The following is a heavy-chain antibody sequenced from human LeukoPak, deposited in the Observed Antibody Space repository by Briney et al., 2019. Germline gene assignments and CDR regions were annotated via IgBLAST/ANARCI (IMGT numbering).Heavy chain of an antibody. J-gene: IGHJ3*01. CDR3: ARAVDIVATTPFDL. CDR2: ISYDGRTT. D-gene: IGHD5-12*01. V-gene: IGHV3-30*14. Sequence: GGSLRLSCAASGFTFSSFAMHWVRQSPGKGLEWVAVISYDGRTTYYADSVKGRFTISRDNSKNTVYLDMNSLRAEDTAVYYCARAVDIVATTPFDLWGQGTMVTVSS. CDR1: GFTFSSFA.